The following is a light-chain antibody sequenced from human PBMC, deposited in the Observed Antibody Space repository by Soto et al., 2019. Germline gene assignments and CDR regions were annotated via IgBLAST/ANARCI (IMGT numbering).Light chain of an antibody. J-gene: IGKJ1*01. CDR3: QHRDGSPAWT. CDR2: GAS. CDR1: QSVSGMF. Sequence: EIVLTQSPGTLSLSPGESANRSCRASQSVSGMFLPWYQQTGGQAPRLLIYGASTRATGIPDRFSGSGSGTDFTLTISRLELEAFAVYYCQHRDGSPAWTFGRGTKVEIK. V-gene: IGKV3-20*01.